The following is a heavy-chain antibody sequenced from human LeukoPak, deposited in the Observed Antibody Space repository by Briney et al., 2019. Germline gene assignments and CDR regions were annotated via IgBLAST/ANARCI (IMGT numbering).Heavy chain of an antibody. V-gene: IGHV4-4*07. CDR2: IYPTGTP. Sequence: SETLSLTCTVSGGSLSSYYWSWIRQSAGRGLEWLGRIYPTGTPNYNPSLKNRITIAIDTSKNQFSLTLTSVTAADTAVYYCARGLQEMATFKGFNYWGQGTRVSVSS. CDR1: GGSLSSYY. CDR3: ARGLQEMATFKGFNY. J-gene: IGHJ4*02. D-gene: IGHD5-24*01.